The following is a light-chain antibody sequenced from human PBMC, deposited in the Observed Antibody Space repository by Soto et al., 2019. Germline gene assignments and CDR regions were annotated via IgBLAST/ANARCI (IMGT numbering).Light chain of an antibody. J-gene: IGKJ4*01. Sequence: EIVLTQSPAPLSLSPGETAALSCRASQSVSSFLAWYQQKPGQAPRLLIYDASHRATGIPARFSGSGSGTDFTLTISNLEPEDFAVYYCQQRGDWPLTCGGGTKVEIK. CDR1: QSVSSF. CDR3: QQRGDWPLT. CDR2: DAS. V-gene: IGKV3-11*01.